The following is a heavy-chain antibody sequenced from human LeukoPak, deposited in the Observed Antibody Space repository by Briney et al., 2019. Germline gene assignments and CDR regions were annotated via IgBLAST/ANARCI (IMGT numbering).Heavy chain of an antibody. D-gene: IGHD2-8*01. CDR3: AKDTSIGKSCTNGVCSPFDY. V-gene: IGHV3-23*01. Sequence: GGSLRLSCAGSGFTFSSYAMSWVRQAPGQGLEWFSVISYSGDYTSYADSVRGRFTISRDNSRNTLYLQMISLRPEDTAVYYCAKDTSIGKSCTNGVCSPFDYWGQGNLVTVSS. J-gene: IGHJ4*02. CDR1: GFTFSSYA. CDR2: ISYSGDYT.